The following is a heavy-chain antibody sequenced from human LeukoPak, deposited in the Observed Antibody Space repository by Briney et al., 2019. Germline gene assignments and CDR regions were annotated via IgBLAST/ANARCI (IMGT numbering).Heavy chain of an antibody. CDR2: ISSGGVT. CDR3: ARVGVGDWGSVWDH. Sequence: GGSLRLSCGGSDFSFRAYSLIWARQTPGTGLEWISYISSGGVTHYAESVKGRFSISRDNAKNSLFLQMNRLKDEDTAVYYCARVGVGDWGSVWDHWGQGVRVTVSS. J-gene: IGHJ4*02. D-gene: IGHD3-16*01. V-gene: IGHV3-48*02. CDR1: DFSFRAYS.